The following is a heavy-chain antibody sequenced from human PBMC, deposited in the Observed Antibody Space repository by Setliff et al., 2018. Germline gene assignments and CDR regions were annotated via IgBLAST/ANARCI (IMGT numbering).Heavy chain of an antibody. D-gene: IGHD1-1*01. CDR1: GASVSSHY. CDR2: ISYSGIT. V-gene: IGHV4-59*02. J-gene: IGHJ1*01. Sequence: ETLSLTCNVSGASVSSHYWDWIRQPPGKGLEWIGFISYSGITTYNVSLKSRVSISVDTSKNQLSLTLSSVTAADTAVYYCVREGYSEYFQGWGRGTLVTVSS. CDR3: VREGYSEYFQG.